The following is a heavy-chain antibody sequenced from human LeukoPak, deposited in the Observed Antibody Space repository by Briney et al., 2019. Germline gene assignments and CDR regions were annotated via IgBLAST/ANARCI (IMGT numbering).Heavy chain of an antibody. CDR1: GGTFSSYA. J-gene: IGHJ5*02. CDR2: IIPTFGTA. V-gene: IGHV1-69*13. CDR3: ARGPYHYDIFYWFDP. D-gene: IGHD3-9*01. Sequence: ASVKVSCKASGGTFSSYAISWVRQAPGQGLEWMGGIIPTFGTANYAQKFQGRVTITADESTSTAYMELSSLRSEDTAVYYCARGPYHYDIFYWFDPWGQGTLVTVSS.